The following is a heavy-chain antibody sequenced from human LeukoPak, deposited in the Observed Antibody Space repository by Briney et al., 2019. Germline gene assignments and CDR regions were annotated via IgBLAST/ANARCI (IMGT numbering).Heavy chain of an antibody. J-gene: IGHJ5*02. CDR2: INPNSGGT. CDR1: GYTFTGYY. V-gene: IGHV1-2*02. D-gene: IGHD2-2*01. Sequence: ASVKVSCKASGYTFTGYYMHWVRQAPGQGLEWMGWINPNSGGTNYAQKFQGRVTMTRDTSISTAYMELSRLRSDDTAVYYCARDSRSTSYNWFDPWGQGTLDTVSS. CDR3: ARDSRSTSYNWFDP.